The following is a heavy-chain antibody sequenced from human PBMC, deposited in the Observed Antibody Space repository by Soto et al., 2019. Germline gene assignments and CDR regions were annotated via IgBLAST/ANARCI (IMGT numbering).Heavy chain of an antibody. D-gene: IGHD4-17*01. J-gene: IGHJ3*02. CDR2: IYPGDSDT. CDR3: ARTRGDDYGDSRDAFDI. V-gene: IGHV5-51*01. Sequence: PGESLKISCKGSGYSFTSYWIGWVRQMPGKGLEWMGIIYPGDSDTRYSPSFQGQVTISADKSISTAYLQWSSLKASDTAMYYCARTRGDDYGDSRDAFDIWGQGTMVTVSS. CDR1: GYSFTSYW.